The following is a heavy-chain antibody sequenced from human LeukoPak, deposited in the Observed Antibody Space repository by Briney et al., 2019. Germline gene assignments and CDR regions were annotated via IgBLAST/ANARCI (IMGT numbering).Heavy chain of an antibody. V-gene: IGHV3-23*01. D-gene: IGHD3-10*01. CDR3: AKGVFAITMVRGVKAPGAFDI. CDR2: ISSSGGST. CDR1: GFTFSSYA. Sequence: PGGSLRLSCAASGFTFSSYAMSWVRQAPGKGLEWVSAISSSGGSTYYADSVKGRFTISRDNSKNTLYLQMNSLRAEDTAVYYCAKGVFAITMVRGVKAPGAFDIWGQGTMVTVSS. J-gene: IGHJ3*02.